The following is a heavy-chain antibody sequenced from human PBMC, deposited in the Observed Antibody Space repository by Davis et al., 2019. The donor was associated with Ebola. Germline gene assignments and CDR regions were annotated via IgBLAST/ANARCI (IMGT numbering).Heavy chain of an antibody. CDR3: ARGWELPRIYFDY. D-gene: IGHD1-26*01. V-gene: IGHV3-23*01. CDR2: ISGSGAST. Sequence: GGSLRLSCAASGFTFSSYAMNWVRQAPGKGLEWVSGISGSGASTYYADSVKGRFTISRDNSKNTLYLQMNSLRAEDTAVYYCARGWELPRIYFDYWGQGTLVTVSS. J-gene: IGHJ4*02. CDR1: GFTFSSYA.